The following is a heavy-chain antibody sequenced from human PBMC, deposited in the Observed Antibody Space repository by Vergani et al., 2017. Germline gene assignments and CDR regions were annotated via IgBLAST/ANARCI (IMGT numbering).Heavy chain of an antibody. D-gene: IGHD6-6*01. V-gene: IGHV1-69*08. J-gene: IGHJ4*02. CDR2: IIPILGIA. CDR3: ARDSNSSSPHFGY. Sequence: QVQLVQSGAEVKKPGSSVKVSCKASGGTFSSYTISWVRQAPGQGLEWMGRIIPILGIANYAQKFQGRVTITADKSTSTAYMELSSLRSEDTAVYYCARDSNSSSPHFGYWGQGTLVTVSS. CDR1: GGTFSSYT.